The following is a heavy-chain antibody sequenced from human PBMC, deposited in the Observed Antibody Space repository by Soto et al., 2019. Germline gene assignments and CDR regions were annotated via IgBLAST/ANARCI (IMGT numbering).Heavy chain of an antibody. CDR1: GGSISSGDYY. V-gene: IGHV4-30-4*01. D-gene: IGHD1-1*01. J-gene: IGHJ4*02. CDR2: IYYSGST. CDR3: ARVARNIKGYFDY. Sequence: QVQLQESGPGLVKPSQTLSLTCTVSGGSISSGDYYWSWIRQPPGKGLEWIGYIYYSGSTYYNPSLNSRVTISVDTSKNQFSLKLSSVTAADTAVYYCARVARNIKGYFDYWGQGTLLTVSS.